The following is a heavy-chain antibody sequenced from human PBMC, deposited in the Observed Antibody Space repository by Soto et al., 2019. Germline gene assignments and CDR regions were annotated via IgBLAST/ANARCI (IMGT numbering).Heavy chain of an antibody. CDR3: ARDPTTVTPAYYFDY. J-gene: IGHJ4*02. V-gene: IGHV3-11*01. CDR2: ISSSGSTI. Sequence: GGSLRLSCAASGFTFSDYYMSWIRQAPGKGLEWVSYISSSGSTIYYADSVKGRFTISRDNAKNSLYPQMNSLRAEDTAVYYYARDPTTVTPAYYFDYWGQGTPVTVSS. D-gene: IGHD4-17*01. CDR1: GFTFSDYY.